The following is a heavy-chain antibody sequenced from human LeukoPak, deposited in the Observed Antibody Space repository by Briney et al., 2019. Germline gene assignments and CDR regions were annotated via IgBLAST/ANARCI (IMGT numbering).Heavy chain of an antibody. Sequence: ASVKVSCKASGYTFTSYGISWVQQAPGQGLEWMGWISAYNGNTNYAQKLQGRVTMTTDTSTSTAYMELRSLRSDDTAVYYCARDDPPLLRYFDWSPSYYYYYGMDVWGQGTTVTVSS. D-gene: IGHD3-9*01. J-gene: IGHJ6*02. CDR1: GYTFTSYG. V-gene: IGHV1-18*01. CDR2: ISAYNGNT. CDR3: ARDDPPLLRYFDWSPSYYYYYGMDV.